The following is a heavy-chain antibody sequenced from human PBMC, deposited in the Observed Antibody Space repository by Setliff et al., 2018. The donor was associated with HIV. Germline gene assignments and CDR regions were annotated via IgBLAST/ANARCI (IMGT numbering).Heavy chain of an antibody. CDR2: ITSDGGSS. J-gene: IGHJ3*02. V-gene: IGHV3-43D*03. CDR1: GFSFDDYA. CDR3: VKGPSTSSWAVTWDAFDM. D-gene: IGHD6-13*01. Sequence: GESLKISCAASGFSFDDYAMHWVRQAPGKGLEWVSTITSDGGSSFYADSLKGRFTISRDNSKNSLYLQMNSLRVDDSAFYHCVKGPSTSSWAVTWDAFDMWGQGTPVTVSS.